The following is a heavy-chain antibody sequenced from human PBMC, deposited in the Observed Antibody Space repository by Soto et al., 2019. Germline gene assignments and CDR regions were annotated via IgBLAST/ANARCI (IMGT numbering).Heavy chain of an antibody. Sequence: QVQLVQSGAEVKKPGYSVKVSCKASGGTFSSYTISWVRQAPGQGLEWMGRIIPILGIANYAQKFQGRVTITADKSTSTAYMELSSLRSEDTAGYYCAREEYYYGSGSFFTGWCQGTMVTVSS. CDR2: IIPILGIA. D-gene: IGHD3-10*01. CDR3: AREEYYYGSGSFFTG. J-gene: IGHJ4*02. CDR1: GGTFSSYT. V-gene: IGHV1-69*08.